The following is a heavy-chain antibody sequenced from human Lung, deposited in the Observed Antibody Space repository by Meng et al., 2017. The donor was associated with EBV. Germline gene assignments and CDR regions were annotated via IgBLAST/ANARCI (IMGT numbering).Heavy chain of an antibody. CDR1: GYTFTHHG. CDR3: ARDCLAGYTSGWQFDY. D-gene: IGHD6-19*01. J-gene: IGHJ4*02. Sequence: QLQLVQSGAEVKKSGASVRVSCKASGYTFTHHGISWIRQAPGQGLEWMGWISCYNGDTNYAPKLQGRVTMTTDTSTNTAYMELSGLRSEDTAVYYCARDCLAGYTSGWQFDYWGQGTLVTVSS. CDR2: ISCYNGDT. V-gene: IGHV1-18*01.